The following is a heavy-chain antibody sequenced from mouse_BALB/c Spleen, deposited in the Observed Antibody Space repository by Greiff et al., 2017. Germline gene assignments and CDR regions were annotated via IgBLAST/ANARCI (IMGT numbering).Heavy chain of an antibody. J-gene: IGHJ4*01. D-gene: IGHD1-1*01. CDR1: GYTFTSYW. Sequence: QVHVKQPGAELVKPGAPVKLSCKASGYTFTSYWMNWVKQRPGRGLEWIGRIDPSDSETHYNQKFKDKATLTVDKSSSTAYIQLSSLTSEDSAVYYCARSVVATGGAMDYWGQGTSVTVSS. CDR3: ARSVVATGGAMDY. CDR2: IDPSDSET. V-gene: IGHV1-69*02.